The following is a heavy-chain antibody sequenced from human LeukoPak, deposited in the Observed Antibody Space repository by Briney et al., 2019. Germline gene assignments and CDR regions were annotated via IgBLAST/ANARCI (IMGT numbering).Heavy chain of an antibody. J-gene: IGHJ4*02. CDR1: GFTFSSYG. Sequence: GGSLRLSCAASGFTFSSYGMHWVRQAPGKGLEWVSGISGSGGSTYYADSVKGRFTISRDISKNTLHLQMNTLRAEDTAVYYCAKAGSMATPTPYYFDYWGQGTLVTVSS. V-gene: IGHV3-23*01. CDR2: ISGSGGST. CDR3: AKAGSMATPTPYYFDY. D-gene: IGHD5-24*01.